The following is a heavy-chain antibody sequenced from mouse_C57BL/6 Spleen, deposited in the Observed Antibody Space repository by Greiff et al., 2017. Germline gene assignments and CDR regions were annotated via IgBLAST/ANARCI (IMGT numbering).Heavy chain of an antibody. D-gene: IGHD3-2*02. CDR2: IDPDTGGT. CDR3: TRSEATSSHYYDMDY. J-gene: IGHJ4*01. V-gene: IGHV1-15*01. CDR1: GYTFTDYE. Sequence: VQLQQPGAELVRPGASVTLSCKASGYTFTDYEMHWVKQTPVHGLEWIGVIDPDTGGTAYNQKFKGKAKLTADKSSSTAYMELRSLTSADSAVYYCTRSEATSSHYYDMDYWGQGTSVTVSS.